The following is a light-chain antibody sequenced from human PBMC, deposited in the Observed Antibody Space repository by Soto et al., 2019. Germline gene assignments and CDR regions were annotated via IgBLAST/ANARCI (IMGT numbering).Light chain of an antibody. J-gene: IGLJ2*01. V-gene: IGLV1-51*01. Sequence: QSVLTQPASVSAAPGQKVTISCSGSSSNIGNNYVSWYQQLPGTAPKLLIYDNNKRPSGIPDRFSGSKSGTSATLGITGLQTGDEADYYCGAWDTGLSVVVFGGGTKVTVL. CDR2: DNN. CDR1: SSNIGNNY. CDR3: GAWDTGLSVVV.